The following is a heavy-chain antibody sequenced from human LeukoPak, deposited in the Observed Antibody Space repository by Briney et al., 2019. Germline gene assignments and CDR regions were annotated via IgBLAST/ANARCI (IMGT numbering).Heavy chain of an antibody. D-gene: IGHD3-9*01. CDR3: ARVRILTGYYNY. Sequence: ASMKVSCKASGYTFTGYYMHWVRQAPGQGLEWMGWINPNSGGTNYAQKFQGRVTMTRDTSISTAYMELSRLRSDDTAVYYCARVRILTGYYNYWGQGTLVTVSS. CDR1: GYTFTGYY. J-gene: IGHJ4*02. CDR2: INPNSGGT. V-gene: IGHV1-2*02.